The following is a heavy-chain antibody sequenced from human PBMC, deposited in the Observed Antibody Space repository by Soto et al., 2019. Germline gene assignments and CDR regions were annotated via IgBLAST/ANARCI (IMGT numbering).Heavy chain of an antibody. J-gene: IGHJ4*02. CDR1: GGSISSYY. CDR2: IYYSGRT. CDR3: ARHVDTDYIDY. V-gene: IGHV4-59*08. Sequence: QVQLQESGPGLVKPSETLSLTCTVSGGSISSYYWSWIRQPPGKGLEWIGYIYYSGRTNYNPSLKSRVTILVDTSKNQFSLKLSSVTAADTAVYYCARHVDTDYIDYWGQGTLVTVSS. D-gene: IGHD5-18*01.